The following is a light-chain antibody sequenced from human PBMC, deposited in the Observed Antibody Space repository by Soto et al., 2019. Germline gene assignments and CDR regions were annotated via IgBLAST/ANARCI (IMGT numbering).Light chain of an antibody. CDR1: SGHSSYI. Sequence: QSVLTQSSSASASLGSSVKLTCTLSSGHSSYIIAWHQQQPGKAPRYLMKLEGSGSYNKGSGVPDRFSGSSSGADRYLTISNLRFEDEADYYCETWDSNIQWVFGGGTQLTV. J-gene: IGLJ3*02. CDR2: LEGSGSY. CDR3: ETWDSNIQWV. V-gene: IGLV4-60*02.